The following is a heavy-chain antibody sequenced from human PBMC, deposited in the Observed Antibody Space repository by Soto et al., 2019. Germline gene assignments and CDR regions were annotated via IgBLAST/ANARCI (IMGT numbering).Heavy chain of an antibody. CDR3: ATTLYGSGTYYTSYPPLF. CDR1: GGTFSSYT. V-gene: IGHV1-69*02. Sequence: SVKVSCKASGGTFSSYTISWVRQAPGQGLEWMGRIIPILGIANYADSVKGRFTISRDNSKNTLFLQMNSLRAEDTAVYYCATTLYGSGTYYTSYPPLFWGQGTLVTVSS. D-gene: IGHD3-10*01. J-gene: IGHJ4*02. CDR2: IIPILGIA.